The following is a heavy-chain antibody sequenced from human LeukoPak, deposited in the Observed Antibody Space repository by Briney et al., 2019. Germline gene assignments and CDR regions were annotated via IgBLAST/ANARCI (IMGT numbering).Heavy chain of an antibody. CDR1: GGSISSSSYY. CDR2: IYYSGST. V-gene: IGHV4-39*01. Sequence: SETLSLTCTVSGGSISSSSYYWGWIRQPPGEGLEWIGSIYYSGSTYYNPSLKSRVTISVDTSKNQFSLKLSSVTAADTAVYYCARLGGYYDILTGYYFDYWGQGTLVTVSS. D-gene: IGHD3-9*01. J-gene: IGHJ4*02. CDR3: ARLGGYYDILTGYYFDY.